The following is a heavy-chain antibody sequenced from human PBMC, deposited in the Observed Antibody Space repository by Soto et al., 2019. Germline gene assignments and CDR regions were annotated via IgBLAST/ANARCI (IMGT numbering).Heavy chain of an antibody. CDR1: GDSVSSNSAA. J-gene: IGHJ4*02. Sequence: LTCAISGDSVSSNSAAWNWIRQSPSRGLEWLGRTYYRSKWYNDYAVSVKSRITINPDTSKNQFSLQLNSVTPEDTAVYYCARLNCISTSCSTDYWGQGTLVTVSS. CDR2: TYYRSKWYN. V-gene: IGHV6-1*01. D-gene: IGHD2-2*02. CDR3: ARLNCISTSCSTDY.